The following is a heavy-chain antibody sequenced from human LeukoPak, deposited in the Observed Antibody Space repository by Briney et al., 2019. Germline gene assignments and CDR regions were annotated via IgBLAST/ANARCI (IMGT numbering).Heavy chain of an antibody. V-gene: IGHV3-33*07. Sequence: GGSLRLSCVASGFTFDKSWMTWARQAPGKGLEWVTLIWYDGNNKYYADSVKGRFTISRDNSKNTLYLQLNSLRAEDTAVYYCARQHCSGGDCYFFDWGQGTLVTVSS. CDR3: ARQHCSGGDCYFFD. CDR2: IWYDGNNK. D-gene: IGHD2-15*01. J-gene: IGHJ4*02. CDR1: GFTFDKSW.